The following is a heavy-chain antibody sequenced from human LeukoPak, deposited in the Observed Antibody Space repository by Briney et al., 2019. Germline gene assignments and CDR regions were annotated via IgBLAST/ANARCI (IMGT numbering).Heavy chain of an antibody. V-gene: IGHV4-59*01. J-gene: IGHJ4*02. CDR3: AGSAYCSGGSCYTGLPY. Sequence: SETLSLTCAVYGGSFSGYYWSWIRQPPGKGLEWIGYIYYSGSTNYNPSLRSRVTMSVDTSKNQFSLKLTSVTAADTAAYYCAGSAYCSGGSCYTGLPYWGQGTLVTVSS. D-gene: IGHD2-15*01. CDR1: GGSFSGYY. CDR2: IYYSGST.